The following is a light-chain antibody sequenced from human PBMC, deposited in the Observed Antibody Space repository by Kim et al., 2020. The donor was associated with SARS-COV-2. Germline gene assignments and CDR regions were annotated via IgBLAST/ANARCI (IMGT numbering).Light chain of an antibody. CDR2: GKN. Sequence: SSELTQDPAVSVALGQTVRITCQGDSLRSYYASRYQQKPGQAPVLVIYGKNNRPSGIPDRFSGSSSGNTASLTITGAQAEDEADYYCNSRDSSGNHPWVFGGGTQLTVL. CDR1: SLRSYY. CDR3: NSRDSSGNHPWV. J-gene: IGLJ3*02. V-gene: IGLV3-19*01.